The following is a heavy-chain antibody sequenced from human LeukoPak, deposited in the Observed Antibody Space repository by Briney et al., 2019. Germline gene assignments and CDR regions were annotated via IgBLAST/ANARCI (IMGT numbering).Heavy chain of an antibody. CDR2: INPNSGGT. Sequence: GASVKVSCKASGYTFTGYYMHWVRQAPGQGLEWMGWINPNSGGTNYAQKFQGRVTMTRDTSISTAYMELSSLRSEDTAVYYCARNGNKYCSGGSCYWFNPWGQGTLVTVSS. J-gene: IGHJ5*02. V-gene: IGHV1-2*02. CDR3: ARNGNKYCSGGSCYWFNP. CDR1: GYTFTGYY. D-gene: IGHD2-15*01.